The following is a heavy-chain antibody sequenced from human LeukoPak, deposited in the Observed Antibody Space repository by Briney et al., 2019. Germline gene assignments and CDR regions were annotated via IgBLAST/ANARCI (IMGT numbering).Heavy chain of an antibody. V-gene: IGHV4-61*10. J-gene: IGHJ4*02. CDR2: IYYSGST. CDR1: GGSISSGSYY. D-gene: IGHD3-9*01. CDR3: ARDAIVLDY. Sequence: SETLSLTCTVSGGSISSGSYYWSWIRQPAGKGLEWIGYIYYSGSTNYNPSLKSRVTISVDTSKNQFSLKLSSATAADTAVYYCARDAIVLDYWGQGTLVTVSS.